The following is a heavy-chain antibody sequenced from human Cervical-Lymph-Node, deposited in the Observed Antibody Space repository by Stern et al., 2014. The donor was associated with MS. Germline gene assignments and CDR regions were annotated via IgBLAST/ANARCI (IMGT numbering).Heavy chain of an antibody. CDR1: GYSFTIYY. J-gene: IGHJ4*02. CDR3: ARHVQGFDY. Sequence: MQLVQSGAEVKKPGESLKVSCKLSGYSFTIYYLAWVRQMPGKGLEWMGVIYPYDSDHTYSPFFQGQVTITADKSITTAYLQWSSLRASDTAMYYCARHVQGFDYWGQGTLVTVSS. CDR2: IYPYDSDH. V-gene: IGHV5-51*01.